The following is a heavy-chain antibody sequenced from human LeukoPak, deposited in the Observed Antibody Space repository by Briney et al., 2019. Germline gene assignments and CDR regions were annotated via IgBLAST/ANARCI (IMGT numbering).Heavy chain of an antibody. CDR2: ISSSSNCI. CDR1: GFTFSSYG. CDR3: ARGYCSSTSCYGYYYYGMDV. V-gene: IGHV3-21*06. D-gene: IGHD2-2*01. J-gene: IGHJ6*02. Sequence: GGSLRLSCAVSGFTFSSYGMNWVRQAPGKGLEWVSSISSSSNCIYYADSVKGRFTISRDNAKNSLYLQMNSLRAEDTAVYYCARGYCSSTSCYGYYYYGMDVWGQGTTVTVSS.